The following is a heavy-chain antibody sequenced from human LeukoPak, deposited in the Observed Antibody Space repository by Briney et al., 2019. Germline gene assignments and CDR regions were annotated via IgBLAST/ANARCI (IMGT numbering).Heavy chain of an antibody. J-gene: IGHJ4*02. D-gene: IGHD5-18*01. Sequence: WVRQPPGKGLEWIGSIYYSGSTYYNPSLKSRVTISVDTSKNQFSLKLSSVTAADTAVYYCASHGTAMVPYYFDYWGQGTLVTVSS. CDR3: ASHGTAMVPYYFDY. CDR2: IYYSGST. V-gene: IGHV4-39*01.